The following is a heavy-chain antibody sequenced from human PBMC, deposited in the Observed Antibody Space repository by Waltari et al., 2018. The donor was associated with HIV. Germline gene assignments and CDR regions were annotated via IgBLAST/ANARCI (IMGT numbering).Heavy chain of an antibody. CDR1: GGAFVSHT. D-gene: IGHD3-10*01. J-gene: IGHJ5*01. CDR2: AIPMFGTA. CDR3: ASARETMGVDFDS. V-gene: IGHV1-69*08. Sequence: QVQLVQSGAEVKKPGSSVKVSCKASGGAFVSHTFNWVRQAPGQGLEWMGRAIPMFGTANYARKFQGRVTITADKSTTTAYMELNGLRIDDKAVYYCASARETMGVDFDSWGQGTLVTVS.